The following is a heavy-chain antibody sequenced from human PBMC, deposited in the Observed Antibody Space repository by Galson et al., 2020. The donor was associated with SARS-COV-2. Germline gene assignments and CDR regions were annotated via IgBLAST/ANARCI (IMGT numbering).Heavy chain of an antibody. J-gene: IGHJ4*02. V-gene: IGHV3-49*03. Sequence: GESLKISCTASGFTFGDYAMSWFRLAPGKGLEWVGFIRSRAHGGTTEYAASVLGRFIISRDDSKSIAYLEMNSLETEDTAVYYCTRDILTGYYGDYWGQGTLVTVSS. D-gene: IGHD3-9*01. CDR1: GFTFGDYA. CDR2: IRSRAHGGTT. CDR3: TRDILTGYYGDY.